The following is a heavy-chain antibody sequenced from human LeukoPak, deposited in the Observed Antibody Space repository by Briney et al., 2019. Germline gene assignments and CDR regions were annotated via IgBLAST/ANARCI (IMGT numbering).Heavy chain of an antibody. CDR2: IDPSGGGT. CDR1: GYTFTSRY. J-gene: IGHJ4*02. D-gene: IGHD3-22*01. CDR3: ARGDSYDTSHFDY. Sequence: ASVKVSCKATGYTFTSRYMHWVRQAPGQGLEWMGIIDPSGGGTNYAQKSQGRVTMTGDTSTSTVYMEVRTLRSEDTAVYYCARGDSYDTSHFDYWGQGTLVTVSS. V-gene: IGHV1-46*01.